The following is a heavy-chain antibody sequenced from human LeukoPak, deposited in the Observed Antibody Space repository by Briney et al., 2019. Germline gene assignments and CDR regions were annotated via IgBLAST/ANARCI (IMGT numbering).Heavy chain of an antibody. CDR3: AGDGPSGGDWYNWFDP. J-gene: IGHJ5*02. Sequence: GASVKVPCKASGGTFSSYAISWVRQAPGQGLEWMGGIILIFGTANYAQKFQGRVTITADKSTSTAYMELSSLRSEDTAVYYCAGDGPSGGDWYNWFDPWGQGTLVTVSS. V-gene: IGHV1-69*06. CDR1: GGTFSSYA. CDR2: IILIFGTA. D-gene: IGHD2-21*02.